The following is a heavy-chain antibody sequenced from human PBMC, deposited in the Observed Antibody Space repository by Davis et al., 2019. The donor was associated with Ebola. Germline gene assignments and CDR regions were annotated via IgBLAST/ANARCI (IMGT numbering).Heavy chain of an antibody. CDR3: ARGRELATVTTPTGYFYYMDV. V-gene: IGHV3-21*01. CDR1: GFTFYSYT. J-gene: IGHJ6*03. D-gene: IGHD4-17*01. Sequence: GESLKISCAASGFTFYSYTMNWVRQAPGKGLEWVSSISSDSTYIYYADSVKGRFTLSRDNAKRSLYLQMSRLRGDDTAVYYCARGRELATVTTPTGYFYYMDVWGKGTTVTVSS. CDR2: ISSDSTYI.